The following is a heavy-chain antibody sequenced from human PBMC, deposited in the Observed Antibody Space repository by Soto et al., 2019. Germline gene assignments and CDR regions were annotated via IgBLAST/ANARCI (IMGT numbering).Heavy chain of an antibody. CDR1: GYTFTSYA. J-gene: IGHJ4*02. Sequence: ASVKVSCKASGYTFTSYAMHWVRQAPGQRLEWMGWINAGNGNTKYSQKFQGRVTITRDTSASTAYMELSSLRSEDTAVYYCARDAGEMATILNCFDYWGQGTLVTVSS. CDR2: INAGNGNT. CDR3: ARDAGEMATILNCFDY. D-gene: IGHD5-12*01. V-gene: IGHV1-3*01.